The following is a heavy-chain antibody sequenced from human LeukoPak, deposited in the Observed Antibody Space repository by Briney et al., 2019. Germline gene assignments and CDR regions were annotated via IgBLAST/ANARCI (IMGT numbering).Heavy chain of an antibody. V-gene: IGHV4-59*08. CDR2: IYYSGST. CDR3: ARHSIVGQWLVPFDY. Sequence: KPSETLSLTCTVSGGSIGSFYWSWIRQPPGKGLEWIGYIYYSGSTNYNPSLKSRVTISVDTSKNQFSLKLSSVTAADTAVYYCARHSIVGQWLVPFDYWGQGTLVTVSS. CDR1: GGSIGSFY. J-gene: IGHJ4*02. D-gene: IGHD6-19*01.